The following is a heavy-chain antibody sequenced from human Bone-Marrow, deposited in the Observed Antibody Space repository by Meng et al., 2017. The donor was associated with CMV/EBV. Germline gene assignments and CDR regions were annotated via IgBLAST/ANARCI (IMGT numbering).Heavy chain of an antibody. CDR3: ARAGVAAAGVFGFDY. V-gene: IGHV4-30-4*02. CDR2: ISYSGRS. Sequence: SETLSLTCTVSGGSISSGNYWSWIRQPPGKGLEWIGYISYSGRSYYNPSLKSRLSISVDTSKDQFSLKLSSVTAADTAVYYCARAGVAAAGVFGFDYWGQGTLVTVPQ. CDR1: GGSISSGNY. D-gene: IGHD6-13*01. J-gene: IGHJ4*02.